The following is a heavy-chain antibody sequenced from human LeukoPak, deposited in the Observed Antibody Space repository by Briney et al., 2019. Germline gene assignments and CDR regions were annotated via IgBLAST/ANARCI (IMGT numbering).Heavy chain of an antibody. CDR3: ARAHPQLGYCSGGSCYIDY. CDR2: IYHSGST. J-gene: IGHJ4*02. CDR1: GYSISSGYY. Sequence: SETLSLTCTVSGYSISSGYYWGWIRQPPGKGLEWIGSIYHSGSTYYNPSLKSRVTISVDTSKNQFSLKLSSVTAADTAVYYCARAHPQLGYCSGGSCYIDYWGQGTLVTVSS. D-gene: IGHD2-15*01. V-gene: IGHV4-38-2*02.